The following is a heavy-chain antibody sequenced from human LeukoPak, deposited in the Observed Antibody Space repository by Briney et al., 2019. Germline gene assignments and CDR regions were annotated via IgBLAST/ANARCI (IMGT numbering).Heavy chain of an antibody. J-gene: IGHJ4*02. V-gene: IGHV3-15*07. Sequence: PGGSLRLSCAASGFTFSNAWMNWVRQAPGKGLEWVGRTKSHTDGGTTDYAAPVKGRFTTSRDDSKNTLYLQMNSLKTEDTAVYYCTTIGGIVGATSADYWGQGTLVTVSS. D-gene: IGHD1-26*01. CDR1: GFTFSNAW. CDR3: TTIGGIVGATSADY. CDR2: TKSHTDGGTT.